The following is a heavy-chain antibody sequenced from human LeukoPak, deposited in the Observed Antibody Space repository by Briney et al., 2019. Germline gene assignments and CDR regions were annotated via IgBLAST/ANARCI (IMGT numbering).Heavy chain of an antibody. D-gene: IGHD3-16*02. Sequence: PGGSLRLSCAASGFTFSSYAMSWVRQAPGKGLEWVSAISGSGGSTYYADSVKGRFTISRDNSKNTLYLQMNGLRAEDTAVYYCAKDFDYVWGSYRYDYFDYWGQGTLVTVSS. CDR3: AKDFDYVWGSYRYDYFDY. J-gene: IGHJ4*02. CDR2: ISGSGGST. V-gene: IGHV3-23*01. CDR1: GFTFSSYA.